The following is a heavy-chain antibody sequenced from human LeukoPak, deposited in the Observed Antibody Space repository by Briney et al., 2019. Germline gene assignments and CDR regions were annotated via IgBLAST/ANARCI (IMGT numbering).Heavy chain of an antibody. D-gene: IGHD3-22*01. J-gene: IGHJ4*02. Sequence: GGSLRLSCAASGLTFSSYAMSWVRQAPGKGLEWVSAISGSGGSTYYADSVKGRFTISRDNSKNTLYLQMNSLRAEDTAVYYCAKSSSRYYYDSSGYLDYWGQGTLATVSS. CDR3: AKSSSRYYYDSSGYLDY. V-gene: IGHV3-23*01. CDR2: ISGSGGST. CDR1: GLTFSSYA.